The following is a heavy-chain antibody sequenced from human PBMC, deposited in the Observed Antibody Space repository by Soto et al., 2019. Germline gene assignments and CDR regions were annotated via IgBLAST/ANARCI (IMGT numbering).Heavy chain of an antibody. V-gene: IGHV5-51*01. Sequence: GESLKISCKGSGYSFTSYWIGWVRQMPGKGLEWMGIIYPGDSDTRYSPSFQGQVTISADKSISTAYLQWSSLKASDTAMYYCARLSPGGILTPHYYYYMDVWGKGTTVTVSS. J-gene: IGHJ6*03. CDR3: ARLSPGGILTPHYYYYMDV. CDR1: GYSFTSYW. D-gene: IGHD3-16*01. CDR2: IYPGDSDT.